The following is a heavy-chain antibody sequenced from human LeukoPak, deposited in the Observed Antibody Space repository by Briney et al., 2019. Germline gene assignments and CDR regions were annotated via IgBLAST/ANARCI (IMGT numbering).Heavy chain of an antibody. Sequence: SETLSLTCGVSDYTISSGDYWGWIRQPPGKGLEWIGYIFHTGTTYYNPALKSRVTISVDTSKNQFSLRLNSVTAADTAVYYCARCIISTDRSFYSYMGVWGRGTTVTVSS. D-gene: IGHD1-1*01. J-gene: IGHJ6*03. CDR1: DYTISSGDY. CDR2: IFHTGTT. CDR3: ARCIISTDRSFYSYMGV. V-gene: IGHV4-38-2*01.